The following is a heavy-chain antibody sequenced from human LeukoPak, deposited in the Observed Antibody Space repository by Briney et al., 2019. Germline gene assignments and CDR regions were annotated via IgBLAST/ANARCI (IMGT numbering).Heavy chain of an antibody. D-gene: IGHD2/OR15-2a*01. CDR2: INHSGST. V-gene: IGHV4-34*01. J-gene: IGHJ4*02. CDR1: GGSFSGYY. CDR3: ARLPHVS. Sequence: SETLSLTCAVYGGSFSGYYWSWIRQPPGKGLEWIGEINHSGSTNYNPSLKGRVTISVDTSKNQFSLKLSSVTAADTAVYYCARLPHVSWGQGTLVTVSS.